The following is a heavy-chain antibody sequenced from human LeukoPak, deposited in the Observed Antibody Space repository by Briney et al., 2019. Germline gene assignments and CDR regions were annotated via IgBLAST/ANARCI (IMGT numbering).Heavy chain of an antibody. V-gene: IGHV3-23*01. CDR2: ITGSGSTT. J-gene: IGHJ4*02. CDR3: SKRNPGAQVAGN. D-gene: IGHD4/OR15-4a*01. Sequence: GGSLRLSCAASGFTLTSYAMSWVRQAPGKGLEWVSGITGSGSTTYYADFVKGRFTISRDNSKNTLYLQMNSLRAEDTAVYYCSKRNPGAQVAGNWGQETLVTVSS. CDR1: GFTLTSYA.